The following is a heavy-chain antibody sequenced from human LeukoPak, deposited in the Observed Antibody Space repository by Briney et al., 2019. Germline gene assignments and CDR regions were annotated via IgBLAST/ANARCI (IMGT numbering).Heavy chain of an antibody. D-gene: IGHD6-6*01. CDR1: GGSIGSSY. Sequence: SETLSLTCTVSGGSIGSSYWSWIRQPPGKGLEWIGYIYYSGSTYYSPSLRSRVTMSVDTSKNEFSLKMNSVTAADTAVYYCARGGSSSPLDDWGQGTLVTVSS. V-gene: IGHV4-59*01. CDR3: ARGGSSSPLDD. CDR2: IYYSGST. J-gene: IGHJ4*02.